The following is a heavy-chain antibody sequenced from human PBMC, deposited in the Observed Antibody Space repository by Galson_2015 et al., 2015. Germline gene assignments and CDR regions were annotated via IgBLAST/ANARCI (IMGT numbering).Heavy chain of an antibody. CDR3: ARVQDDYGDYGYYYYGMDV. V-gene: IGHV3-48*02. Sequence: TIYYADSVEGRFTISRDKANNSLYLQMNSLRDEDTSVNYCARVQDDYGDYGYYYYGMDVWGQGTTLTVSS. CDR2: TI. D-gene: IGHD4-17*01. J-gene: IGHJ6*02.